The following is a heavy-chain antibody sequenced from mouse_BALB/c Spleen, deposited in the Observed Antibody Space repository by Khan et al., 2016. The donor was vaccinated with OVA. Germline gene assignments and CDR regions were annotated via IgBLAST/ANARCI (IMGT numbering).Heavy chain of an antibody. Sequence: EVQLQESGPGLVKPSQSLSLTCTVTGYSITSGYGWNWIRQFPGNKLEWMGYISYSGSPNYNPSLKSRISITRDTSKNQFFLQLNSVTTEYTATYYCARTARIKYWGQGTTLTVSS. D-gene: IGHD1-2*01. V-gene: IGHV3-2*02. CDR2: ISYSGSP. J-gene: IGHJ2*01. CDR3: ARTARIKY. CDR1: GYSITSGYG.